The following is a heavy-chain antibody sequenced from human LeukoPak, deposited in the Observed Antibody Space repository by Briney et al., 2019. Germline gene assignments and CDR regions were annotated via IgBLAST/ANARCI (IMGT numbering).Heavy chain of an antibody. Sequence: PSETLSLTCTVSGGSISSSSYYWGWIRQPPGKGLEWIGSIYYSGSTYYNPSLKSRVTISVDTSKNQFSLKLSSVTAADTAVYYCATEGVDKQQLTPYNWFDPWGQGTLVTVSS. J-gene: IGHJ5*02. D-gene: IGHD6-13*01. V-gene: IGHV4-39*07. CDR2: IYYSGST. CDR1: GGSISSSSYY. CDR3: ATEGVDKQQLTPYNWFDP.